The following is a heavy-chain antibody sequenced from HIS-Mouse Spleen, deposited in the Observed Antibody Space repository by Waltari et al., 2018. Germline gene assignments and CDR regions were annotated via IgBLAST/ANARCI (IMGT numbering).Heavy chain of an antibody. V-gene: IGHV3-30*18. Sequence: QVQLVESGGGVVQPGRSLRLSCAAAGFTFSSYGRHWFRQAPGKGLEWVAVISYDGSNKYYADSVKGRFTISRDNSKNTLYLQMNSLRAEDTAVYYCAKVNSGSYYFDYWGQGTLVTVSS. J-gene: IGHJ4*02. CDR2: ISYDGSNK. D-gene: IGHD1-26*01. CDR1: GFTFSSYG. CDR3: AKVNSGSYYFDY.